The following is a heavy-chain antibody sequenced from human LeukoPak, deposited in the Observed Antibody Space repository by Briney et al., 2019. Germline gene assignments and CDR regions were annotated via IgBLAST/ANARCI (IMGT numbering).Heavy chain of an antibody. CDR3: ARDRWTSGNDAFDI. CDR2: IRAYNSNT. D-gene: IGHD6-19*01. CDR1: GYTFTNYG. Sequence: ASVKVSCKASGYTFTNYGINWVRQAPGQGLEWIGWIRAYNSNTNYAQKLQGRVAMTTDTSTSTAYMELRSLRSDDTAVYYCARDRWTSGNDAFDIWGQGTMVTVSS. J-gene: IGHJ3*02. V-gene: IGHV1-18*01.